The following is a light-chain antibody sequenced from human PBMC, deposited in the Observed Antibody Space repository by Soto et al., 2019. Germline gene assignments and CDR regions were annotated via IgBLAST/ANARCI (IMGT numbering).Light chain of an antibody. J-gene: IGKJ1*01. CDR1: QSVSSNY. CDR2: GAS. V-gene: IGKV3-20*01. CDR3: QQYDTSPRT. Sequence: EVMLTQSPGTLSLSPGERATLSCRASQSVSSNYLAWYQQKSGQAPRLLIYGASNRATGIPDRFSGSGSGTDFPLTIRRLEPEAFAVYYCQQYDTSPRTFGQGPRWNSN.